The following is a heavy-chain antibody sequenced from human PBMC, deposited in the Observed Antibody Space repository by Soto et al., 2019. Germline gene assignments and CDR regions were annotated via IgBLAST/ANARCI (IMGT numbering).Heavy chain of an antibody. V-gene: IGHV3-30*18. CDR3: AKDSRRGSADYYFDY. J-gene: IGHJ4*02. CDR2: ISSDGKDK. D-gene: IGHD2-15*01. Sequence: QVQLVESGGGVVQPGRSVRLSCAASEFTFSSYAIHWVRQAPGKGLEWVAVISSDGKDKYSADSMKGRFAISRDNSKNKLYLQMNRLRAEDTAVYYCAKDSRRGSADYYFDYWGQGTMVTVSS. CDR1: EFTFSSYA.